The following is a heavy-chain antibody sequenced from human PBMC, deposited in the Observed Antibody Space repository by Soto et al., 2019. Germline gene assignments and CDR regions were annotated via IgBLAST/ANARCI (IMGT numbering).Heavy chain of an antibody. J-gene: IGHJ4*02. Sequence: SETLSLTCTVSGGSISSYYWSWIRQPPGKGLEWIGYIYYSGSTNYNPSLKSRVTISVDTSKNQFSLKLSSVTAADTAVYYCARARRYYDYIWGSYRPDPIDYWGQGTLVTVSS. CDR3: ARARRYYDYIWGSYRPDPIDY. CDR2: IYYSGST. D-gene: IGHD3-16*02. CDR1: GGSISSYY. V-gene: IGHV4-59*01.